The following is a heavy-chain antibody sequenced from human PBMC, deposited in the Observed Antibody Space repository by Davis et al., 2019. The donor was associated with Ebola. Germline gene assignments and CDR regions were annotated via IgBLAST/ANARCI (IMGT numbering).Heavy chain of an antibody. CDR1: GYTLTSYY. V-gene: IGHV1-46*01. J-gene: IGHJ2*01. Sequence: ASVKVSCKASGYTLTSYYMHWVRQAPGQGLEWMGIINPSGGSTSYAQKFQGRVTMTRDTSTSTVYMELSSLRSEDTAVYYCARDSTPGNWYFDLWGRGTLVTVSS. D-gene: IGHD3-3*02. CDR2: INPSGGST. CDR3: ARDSTPGNWYFDL.